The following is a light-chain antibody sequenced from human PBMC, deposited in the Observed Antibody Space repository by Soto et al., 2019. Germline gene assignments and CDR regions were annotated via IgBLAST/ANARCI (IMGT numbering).Light chain of an antibody. CDR2: AAT. J-gene: IGKJ4*01. CDR1: QGISSW. CDR3: QQSSDFPLT. V-gene: IGKV1D-12*01. Sequence: IRMTQSPSSLSASTGDRVTITCRASQGISSWLAWYQQKPGKAPKLLIYAATILQSGVPSRFSGSESGTDFSLTISSLQPEDFATYFCQQSSDFPLTFGGGTKVDIK.